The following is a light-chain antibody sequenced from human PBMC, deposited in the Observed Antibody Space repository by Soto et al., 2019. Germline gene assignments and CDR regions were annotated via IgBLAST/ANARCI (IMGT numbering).Light chain of an antibody. CDR2: GAS. Sequence: EIVLMQSPGTLSLSPGERATLSCRASQSVSSYLAWYQQKPGQAPRLLMYGASSRATGIPDRFSGSGSGTDFTLTISRLEPEDFAVYYCQRYGGFGQGTKVDIK. J-gene: IGKJ1*01. CDR3: QRYGG. CDR1: QSVSSY. V-gene: IGKV3-20*01.